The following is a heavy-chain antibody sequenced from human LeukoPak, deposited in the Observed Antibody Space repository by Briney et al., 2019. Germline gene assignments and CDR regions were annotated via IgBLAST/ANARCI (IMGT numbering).Heavy chain of an antibody. CDR3: AREEVTYYYDSSGYPDY. Sequence: PGGSLRLSCAASGFTFSDYYMSWIRQAPGKGLEWVSYISSSGSTIYYADSVKGRFTISRDNAKNSLYLQMNSLRAEDTAVYYCAREEVTYYYDSSGYPDYWGQGTLVTVSS. D-gene: IGHD3-22*01. CDR1: GFTFSDYY. V-gene: IGHV3-11*04. CDR2: ISSSGSTI. J-gene: IGHJ4*02.